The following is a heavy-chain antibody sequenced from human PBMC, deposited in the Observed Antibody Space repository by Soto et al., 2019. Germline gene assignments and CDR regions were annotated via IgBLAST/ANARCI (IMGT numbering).Heavy chain of an antibody. D-gene: IGHD6-6*01. J-gene: IGHJ5*02. CDR2: VYLTGYT. CDR1: GGSITGYY. CDR3: AKDPLEGGWAARPGSWFDP. V-gene: IGHV4-4*07. Sequence: SETLSLTCTVSGGSITGYYWSWIRQPAGRGLEWIGRVYLTGYTTYNPSLRGRVTTSLDTSKNQISLKLTSVTAADTAVYYCAKDPLEGGWAARPGSWFDPWGLGTLVTVS.